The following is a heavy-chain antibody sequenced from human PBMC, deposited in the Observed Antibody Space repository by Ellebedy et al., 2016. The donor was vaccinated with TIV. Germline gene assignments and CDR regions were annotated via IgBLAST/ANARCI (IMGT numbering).Heavy chain of an antibody. CDR2: IYPGDSDT. J-gene: IGHJ4*02. CDR3: AREPYDF. CDR1: GYIFSDYW. D-gene: IGHD1-26*01. Sequence: GESLKISXRVSGYIFSDYWIGWVRQTPGKGLEWMGIIYPGDSDTTYSPSFQGQVTISADKSINTAYLQWRSLKASDTAIYYCAREPYDFWGQGTLVTVSS. V-gene: IGHV5-51*01.